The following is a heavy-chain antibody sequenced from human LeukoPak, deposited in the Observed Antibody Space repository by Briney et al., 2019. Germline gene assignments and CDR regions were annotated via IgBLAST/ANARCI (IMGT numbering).Heavy chain of an antibody. J-gene: IGHJ5*02. CDR1: GYTFTGYY. D-gene: IGHD3-22*01. V-gene: IGHV1-2*02. Sequence: ASVKVSCKASGYTFTGYYMHWLRQAPGQGLEWMGWINPNSGGTNYAQKLQGSDTMTTDTSTSTAYMELRSLRSDDTAVYYCERGVVGGDHYYDSSGYNPSNWFDPWGQGTLVTVSS. CDR3: ERGVVGGDHYYDSSGYNPSNWFDP. CDR2: INPNSGGT.